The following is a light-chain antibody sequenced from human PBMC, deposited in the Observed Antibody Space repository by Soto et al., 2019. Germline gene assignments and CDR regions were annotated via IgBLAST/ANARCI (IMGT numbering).Light chain of an antibody. V-gene: IGKV3-15*01. J-gene: IGKJ1*01. CDR3: QQYTHWPVWS. Sequence: EIVLTQSPATLSVSPGERATLSCRASQSISSNLAWYQQKPGQAPRRLIYCPSTRATGVPARFSGSGSGKEFTLTIRSLQSEDFAMYYCQQYTHWPVWSFGHGTQVEIK. CDR1: QSISSN. CDR2: CPS.